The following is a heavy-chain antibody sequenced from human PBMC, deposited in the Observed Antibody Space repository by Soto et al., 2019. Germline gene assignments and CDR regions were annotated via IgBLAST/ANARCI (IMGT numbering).Heavy chain of an antibody. Sequence: GGSLILSCAASGFTFRRFTMNWVRQAPGKGLEWVSTISSNSAYIYYTDALRGRFTISRDNAKNSRHLQMNSLRAEDTAVYYCTRDAALDSRARGCIDPPGPGTLVT. CDR3: TRDAALDSRARGCIDP. CDR1: GFTFRRFT. J-gene: IGHJ5*02. CDR2: ISSNSAYI. V-gene: IGHV3-21*01. D-gene: IGHD3-10*01.